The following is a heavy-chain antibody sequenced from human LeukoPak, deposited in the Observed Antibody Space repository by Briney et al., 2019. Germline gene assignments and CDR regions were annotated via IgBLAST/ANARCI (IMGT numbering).Heavy chain of an antibody. Sequence: GGSLRLSCAASGFTVSSNYMSWVRQAPGKGLEWVSVIYSGGSTYYADSVKGRFTISRDNSKNTLYLQMNSLRAEDTAVYYCARERSCSGGSCYSTNWFDPWGQGTLVTVSS. V-gene: IGHV3-53*01. CDR3: ARERSCSGGSCYSTNWFDP. J-gene: IGHJ5*02. D-gene: IGHD2-15*01. CDR1: GFTVSSNY. CDR2: IYSGGST.